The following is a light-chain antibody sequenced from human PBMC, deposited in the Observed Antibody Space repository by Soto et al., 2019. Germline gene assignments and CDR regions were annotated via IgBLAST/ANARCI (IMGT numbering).Light chain of an antibody. CDR3: QVWVNSSDWM. CDR2: DDS. Sequence: SYELTQPPSVSVAPGQTARITCGGNDIGSKSLHWYQQKPGQAPVLVVYDDSDRPSGIAERFSGSNSGNTATLTISRVEGGDEADYYCQVWVNSSDWMFGGGTKLTVL. CDR1: DIGSKS. V-gene: IGLV3-21*02. J-gene: IGLJ3*02.